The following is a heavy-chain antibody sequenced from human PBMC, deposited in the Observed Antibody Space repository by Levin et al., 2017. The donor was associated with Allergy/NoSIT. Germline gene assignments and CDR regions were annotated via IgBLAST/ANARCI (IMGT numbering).Heavy chain of an antibody. D-gene: IGHD2-2*01. CDR2: INPNSGGT. CDR1: GYTFTGYY. CDR3: ARESDPAALVVFFDY. J-gene: IGHJ4*02. V-gene: IGHV1-2*02. Sequence: GASVKVSCKASGYTFTGYYMHWVRQAPGQGLEWMGWINPNSGGTNYAQKFQGRVTMTRDTSISTAYMELSRLRSDDTAVYYCARESDPAALVVFFDYWGQGTLVTVSS.